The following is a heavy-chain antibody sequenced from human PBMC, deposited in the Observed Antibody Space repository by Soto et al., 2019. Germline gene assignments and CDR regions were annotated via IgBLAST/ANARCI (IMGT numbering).Heavy chain of an antibody. J-gene: IGHJ5*02. CDR2: INHSGST. CDR3: ARAGLWLGRHWFDP. V-gene: IGHV4-34*01. D-gene: IGHD5-18*01. Sequence: SXETLSLTCAVYGGSFSGYYWSWIRQPPGKGLEWIGEINHSGSTNYNPSLKSRVTISVDTSKNQFSLKLSSVTAADTAVYYCARAGLWLGRHWFDPWGQGTQVTVSS. CDR1: GGSFSGYY.